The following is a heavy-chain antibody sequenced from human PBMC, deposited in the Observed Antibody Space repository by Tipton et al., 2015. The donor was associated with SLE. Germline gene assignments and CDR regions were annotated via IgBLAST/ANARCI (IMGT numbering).Heavy chain of an antibody. D-gene: IGHD3-3*01. V-gene: IGHV4-39*01. CDR3: ARHITIFGVVADY. CDR1: GGSISSSSYY. Sequence: TLSLTCTVSGGSISSSSYYWGWIRQPPGKGLEWIGTIYHSGSTYYNPSLMSRLTISIDTSKNQFSLKLSSVTAADTAVYYCARHITIFGVVADYWGQGTLVSVSS. J-gene: IGHJ4*02. CDR2: IYHSGST.